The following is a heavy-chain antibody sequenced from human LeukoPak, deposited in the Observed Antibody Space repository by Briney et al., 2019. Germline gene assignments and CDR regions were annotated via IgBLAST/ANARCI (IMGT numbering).Heavy chain of an antibody. Sequence: GASVKVSCKASGYTFTDYYLHWVRQAPGQGLEWMGWINCNSSGTNFAPKFRGRVTMTRDTSITTAYMELSGLTSDDTAVYYCSRSGTGENDYWGQGTLVTVSS. J-gene: IGHJ4*02. CDR2: INCNSSGT. V-gene: IGHV1-2*02. CDR3: SRSGTGENDY. CDR1: GYTFTDYY. D-gene: IGHD3-10*01.